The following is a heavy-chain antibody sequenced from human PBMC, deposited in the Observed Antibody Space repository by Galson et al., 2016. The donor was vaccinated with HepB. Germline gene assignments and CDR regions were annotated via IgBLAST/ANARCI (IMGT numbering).Heavy chain of an antibody. D-gene: IGHD6-19*01. Sequence: SLRLSCAASGFTFSTYTMSWVRQTPGQGLEWVATISGGGGSTYYADSVRGQFTIARDNSKSTLFLQMNSLRAEDSAVYYCAKMERSDGWFYPFDNWGQGTLVTVSS. CDR2: ISGGGGST. V-gene: IGHV3-23*01. CDR3: AKMERSDGWFYPFDN. J-gene: IGHJ4*02. CDR1: GFTFSTYT.